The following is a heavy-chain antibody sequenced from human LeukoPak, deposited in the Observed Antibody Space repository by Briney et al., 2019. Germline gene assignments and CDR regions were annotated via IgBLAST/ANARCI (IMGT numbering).Heavy chain of an antibody. D-gene: IGHD1-26*01. J-gene: IGHJ4*02. CDR2: INHSGST. Sequence: PSETLSLTCAVYGGSFSGYYWSWIRQPPGKGLEWIGEINHSGSTNYNPSLKSRVTISVDTSKNQFPLKLSSVTAADTAVYYCARRSGSYLTYYFDYWGQGTLVTVSS. V-gene: IGHV4-34*01. CDR1: GGSFSGYY. CDR3: ARRSGSYLTYYFDY.